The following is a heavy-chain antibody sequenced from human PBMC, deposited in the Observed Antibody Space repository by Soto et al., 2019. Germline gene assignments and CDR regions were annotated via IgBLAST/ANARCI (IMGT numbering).Heavy chain of an antibody. D-gene: IGHD1-26*01. V-gene: IGHV1-69*01. CDR3: ARGYYSGSNPSSFDY. Sequence: QLQLVQSGAEVREPGSSVKVSCKASGGTFSSYTVIWVRQAPGQGLEWMGGITPTLNIAKYAEKFQGRVTITAAESTSTVNMHLSSLRSEDTAVYFCARGYYSGSNPSSFDYWGQGTLVAVSS. J-gene: IGHJ4*02. CDR1: GGTFSSYT. CDR2: ITPTLNIA.